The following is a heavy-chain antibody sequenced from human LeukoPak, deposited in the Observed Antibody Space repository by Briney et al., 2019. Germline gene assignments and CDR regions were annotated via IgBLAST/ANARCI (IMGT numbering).Heavy chain of an antibody. D-gene: IGHD5-18*01. J-gene: IGHJ4*02. V-gene: IGHV3-21*01. CDR2: IISSSSYI. CDR3: ARDHVGGYSYGLFDY. CDR1: VFTFSSDT. Sequence: GGSLRLSCAASVFTFSSDTMNWVREAPGKGLEWFSSIISSSSYIYYADSVKGRFTISRDNAKNSLYLQMNSLRAEDTAVYYCARDHVGGYSYGLFDYWGQGTLVTVSS.